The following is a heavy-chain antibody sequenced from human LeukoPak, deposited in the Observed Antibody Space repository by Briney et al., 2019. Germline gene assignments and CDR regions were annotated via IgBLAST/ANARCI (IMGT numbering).Heavy chain of an antibody. V-gene: IGHV4-34*01. CDR2: INHSGST. J-gene: IGHJ5*02. D-gene: IGHD6-6*01. CDR1: GGSFSGYY. CDR3: ARAPLRARRTPSLGWFDP. Sequence: SETLSLTCAVYGGSFSGYYWSWIRQPPGKGLEWIGEINHSGSTNYNPSLKSRVTISVGTSKNQFSLKLSSVTAADTAVYYCARAPLRARRTPSLGWFDPWSQGTLVTVSS.